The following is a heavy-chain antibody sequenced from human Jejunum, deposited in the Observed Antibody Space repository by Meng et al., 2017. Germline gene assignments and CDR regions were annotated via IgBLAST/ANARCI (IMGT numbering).Heavy chain of an antibody. J-gene: IGHJ3*02. V-gene: IGHV3-48*03. Sequence: GESLKISCAASGFTFSNYDMHWVRQAPGKGLEWVSVISPSGHSFYYADSVKGRFTISRDNSKTSLYLHMGSLRAEDTAVYYCAREDKGSGCSGFDIWGQGAMVTVSS. CDR2: ISPSGHSF. D-gene: IGHD3-3*01. CDR3: AREDKGSGCSGFDI. CDR1: GFTFSNYD.